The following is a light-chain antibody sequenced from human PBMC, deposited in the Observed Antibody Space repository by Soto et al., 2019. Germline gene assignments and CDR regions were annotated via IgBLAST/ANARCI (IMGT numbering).Light chain of an antibody. Sequence: DIQMTQSPSTLSASVGDRITITCRASQSVSRRLAWYQQKPGKAPKLLIYDASSLESGVPSRFSGRGSGTEFTLTISSLQPDDCASYYCHTYNSYSLHTFGQGTQLDIK. J-gene: IGKJ2*01. CDR1: QSVSRR. V-gene: IGKV1-5*01. CDR2: DAS. CDR3: HTYNSYSLHT.